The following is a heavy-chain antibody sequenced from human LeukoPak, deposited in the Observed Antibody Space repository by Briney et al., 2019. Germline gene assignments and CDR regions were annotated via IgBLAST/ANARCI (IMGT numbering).Heavy chain of an antibody. CDR2: IWSDGSYK. D-gene: IGHD6-19*01. CDR1: GFTFSSYG. V-gene: IGHV3-33*06. J-gene: IGHJ4*02. CDR3: AKSGHNSAWYEND. Sequence: GGSLTPSCAASGFTFSSYGSHWVRQAPGKGLEWVAVIWSDGSYKYYADSVKGRFTISRDDSKNTLYLQMNSLRAEDTAVYYCAKSGHNSAWYENDWGEGALVTVSS.